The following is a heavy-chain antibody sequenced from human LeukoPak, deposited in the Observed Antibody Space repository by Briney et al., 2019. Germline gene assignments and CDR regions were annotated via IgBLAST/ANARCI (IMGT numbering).Heavy chain of an antibody. CDR3: ARDIPKPRGARVTQIDY. J-gene: IGHJ4*02. CDR2: ISAYNGNT. CDR1: GYTFTSYG. Sequence: GASVKVSCKASGYTFTSYGISWVRQAPGQGLEWMGWISAYNGNTNYAQKLQGRVTMTTDTSTSTACMELRSLRSDDTAVYYCARDIPKPRGARVTQIDYWGQGTLVTVSS. D-gene: IGHD3-10*01. V-gene: IGHV1-18*01.